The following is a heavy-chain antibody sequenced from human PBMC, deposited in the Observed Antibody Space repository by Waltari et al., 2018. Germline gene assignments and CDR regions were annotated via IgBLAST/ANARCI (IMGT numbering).Heavy chain of an antibody. D-gene: IGHD3-10*01. CDR2: IYYSGST. CDR1: GGSISSYY. Sequence: QVQLQESGPGLVKPSETLSLTCTVSGGSISSYYWSWIRQPPGKGLEWLGYIYYSGSTNYNPSLKSRVTISVDTSKNQFSLKLSSVTAADTAVYYCARSYGSGSPVAFDIWGQGTMVTVSS. CDR3: ARSYGSGSPVAFDI. V-gene: IGHV4-59*01. J-gene: IGHJ3*02.